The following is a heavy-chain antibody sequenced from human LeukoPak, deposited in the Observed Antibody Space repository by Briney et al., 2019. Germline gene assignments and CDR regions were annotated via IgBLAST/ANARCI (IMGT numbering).Heavy chain of an antibody. CDR1: GHSTTRGYY. D-gene: IGHD3-10*02. CDR3: ARVLPVPYLLDS. Sequence: PSEALSLTCDISGHSTTRGYYWAWFRQSPGKGPEWIATFFQSQKSFYNASLESRVIMSLDTSKSQFSLNLTSVTAADTAVYYCARVLPVPYLLDSWGQGTHVTVSS. J-gene: IGHJ4*02. V-gene: IGHV4-38-2*01. CDR2: FFQSQKS.